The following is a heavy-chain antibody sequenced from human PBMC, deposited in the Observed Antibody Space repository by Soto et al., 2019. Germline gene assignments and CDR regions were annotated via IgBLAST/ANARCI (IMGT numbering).Heavy chain of an antibody. CDR1: GGSISSGDYY. CDR3: ARVRGHIRKKNAFDI. V-gene: IGHV4-30-4*01. J-gene: IGHJ3*02. D-gene: IGHD3-10*01. CDR2: IYYSGST. Sequence: QVQLQESGPGLVKPSQTLSLTCTVSGGSISSGDYYWSWIRQPPGKGLEWIGYIYYSGSTYYNPSLKSRVTRSVDTSKNHFSLKLSSVTAADTAVYYCARVRGHIRKKNAFDIWGQGTMVTVSS.